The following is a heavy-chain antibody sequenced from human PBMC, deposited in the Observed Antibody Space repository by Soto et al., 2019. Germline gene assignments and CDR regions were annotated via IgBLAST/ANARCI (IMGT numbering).Heavy chain of an antibody. V-gene: IGHV1-3*01. CDR1: GYTFTSYA. D-gene: IGHD2-15*01. Sequence: ASVKVSCKASGYTFTSYAMHWVRQAPGQRLEWMGWINAGNGNTKYSQKFQGRVTITRDTSASTAYMELSSLRSEDTAVYYCAREGYCSGGSCYSYRWFDPWGQGTLVTVSS. CDR3: AREGYCSGGSCYSYRWFDP. CDR2: INAGNGNT. J-gene: IGHJ5*02.